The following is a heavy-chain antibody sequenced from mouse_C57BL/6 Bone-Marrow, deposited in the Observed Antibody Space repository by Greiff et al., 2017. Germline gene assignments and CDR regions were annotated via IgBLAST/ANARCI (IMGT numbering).Heavy chain of an antibody. CDR2: IHPNSGST. V-gene: IGHV1-64*01. D-gene: IGHD1-1*01. Sequence: QVQLQQPGAELVKPGASVKLSCKASGYTFTSYWMHWVKQRPGQGLEWIGMIHPNSGSTNYNEKFKSKATLTVDNSSSTAYMQLSSLTSEDSAVYYCARTYYYGSSYRDYWGQGTTLTVSS. CDR1: GYTFTSYW. J-gene: IGHJ2*01. CDR3: ARTYYYGSSYRDY.